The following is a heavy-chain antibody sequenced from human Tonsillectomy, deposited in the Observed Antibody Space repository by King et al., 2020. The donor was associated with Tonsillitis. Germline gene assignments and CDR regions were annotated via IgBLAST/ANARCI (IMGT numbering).Heavy chain of an antibody. CDR3: ASSRELDRVGY. Sequence: HVQLQESGPGLVKPSETLSLTCTVSGGSISSYYWSWIRQPPGKGLEWIGYIYYSGSTNYNPSLKSRVTISVDTSKNQFSLKLSSVTAADTAVYYCASSRELDRVGYWGQGTLVTVSS. D-gene: IGHD1-26*01. CDR2: IYYSGST. CDR1: GGSISSYY. V-gene: IGHV4-59*08. J-gene: IGHJ4*02.